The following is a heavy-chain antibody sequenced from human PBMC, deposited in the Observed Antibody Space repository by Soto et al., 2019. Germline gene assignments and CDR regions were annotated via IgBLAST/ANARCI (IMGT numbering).Heavy chain of an antibody. CDR1: GFTFSSYA. J-gene: IGHJ4*02. CDR3: AKEAGYCTNGVCYTRGGRFY. D-gene: IGHD2-8*01. CDR2: ISGSGGST. Sequence: GGSLRLSCAASGFTFSSYAITWVRQPPGKGLEWVSGISGSGGSTYYADSVKGRFTISRDNSKNTLYLQINSLRAEDTAVYYCAKEAGYCTNGVCYTRGGRFYWGQGTLVTVSS. V-gene: IGHV3-23*01.